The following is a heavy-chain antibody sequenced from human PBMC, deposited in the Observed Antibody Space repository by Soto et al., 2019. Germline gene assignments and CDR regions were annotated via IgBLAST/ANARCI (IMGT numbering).Heavy chain of an antibody. CDR1: GFSLSTSGIG. D-gene: IGHD3-10*01. CDR3: AHRLSRTPASGSGSWGPYYFDY. Sequence: GSGPTLVNPTQTLTLTCTFSGFSLSTSGIGVGWIRQPPGKALEWLALIYWDDDKRYSPPLKSRLTITKDTSKNQVVLTVTNMDPVDTATYYCAHRLSRTPASGSGSWGPYYFDYWGQGTLVTGSS. J-gene: IGHJ4*02. V-gene: IGHV2-5*02. CDR2: IYWDDDK.